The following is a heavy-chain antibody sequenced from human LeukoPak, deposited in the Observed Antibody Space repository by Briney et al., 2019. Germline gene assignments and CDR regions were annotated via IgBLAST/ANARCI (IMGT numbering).Heavy chain of an antibody. CDR1: GFTFSSYW. CDR2: INTDGSST. CDR3: AKGGSGSPEYFQH. J-gene: IGHJ1*01. D-gene: IGHD3-10*01. V-gene: IGHV3-74*01. Sequence: GGSLRLSCAASGFTFSSYWMNWVRQAPGKGLVWVSRINTDGSSTSYADSVKGRFTISRDNAKNTLYLQMNSLRAEDTAVYYCAKGGSGSPEYFQHWGQGTLVTVSS.